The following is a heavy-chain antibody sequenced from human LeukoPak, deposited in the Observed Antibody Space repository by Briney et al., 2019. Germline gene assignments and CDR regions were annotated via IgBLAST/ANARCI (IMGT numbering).Heavy chain of an antibody. CDR1: TATFTSIG. J-gene: IGHJ4*02. CDR3: AKWSGNRPLYYFDY. D-gene: IGHD3-3*01. V-gene: IGHV3-30*18. CDR2: ISSSDGNSK. Sequence: GTSLTLSRATATATFTSIGIHWVRQASGKRLEWVAAISSSDGNSKYYADSVKGRFTISRDNTKNTVYLQMNSLRGDDTAAYYCAKWSGNRPLYYFDYWGQGTLVTVSS.